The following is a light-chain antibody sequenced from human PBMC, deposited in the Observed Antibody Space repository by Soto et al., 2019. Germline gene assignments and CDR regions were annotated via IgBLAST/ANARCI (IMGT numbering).Light chain of an antibody. J-gene: IGKJ1*01. V-gene: IGKV1-5*01. CDR1: QSISSY. CDR3: QQYNSYWT. Sequence: DIVMTQSPSSLSASVAARRGITSRASQSISSYLNWYQQKPGKAPKLLIHDASTLESGVPSRFSGSGSGTEFTLAISSLQPDDFATYYCQQYNSYWTFGQGTKVDIK. CDR2: DAS.